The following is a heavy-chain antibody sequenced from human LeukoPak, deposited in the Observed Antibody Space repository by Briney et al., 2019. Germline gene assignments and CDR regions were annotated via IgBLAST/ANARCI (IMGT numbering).Heavy chain of an antibody. J-gene: IGHJ2*01. CDR2: ISWDGSSR. V-gene: IGHV3-43*01. CDR1: GFTFDDYT. CDR3: ARDNEAWYFDL. Sequence: GGSLRLSCAASGFTFDDYTMHWVRQAPGRGLEWVSLISWDGSSRYYADSVKGRFTISRDNSKNSLYLQMNSLRTEDTALYYCARDNEAWYFDLWGRGTPVTVPS.